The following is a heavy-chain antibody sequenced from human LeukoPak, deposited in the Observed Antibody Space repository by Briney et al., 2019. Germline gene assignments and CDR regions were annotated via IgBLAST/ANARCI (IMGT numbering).Heavy chain of an antibody. V-gene: IGHV4-39*01. D-gene: IGHD6-13*01. Sequence: SETLSLTCTVSGGSISSSSYYWGWIRQPPGKGLEWIGSIYYSGSTYYNPSLKSRVTISVDTSKNQFSLQLSSVTAADTAVYYCARYPRGAAAGNFDYWGQGTLVTVSS. CDR3: ARYPRGAAAGNFDY. CDR2: IYYSGST. CDR1: GGSISSSSYY. J-gene: IGHJ4*02.